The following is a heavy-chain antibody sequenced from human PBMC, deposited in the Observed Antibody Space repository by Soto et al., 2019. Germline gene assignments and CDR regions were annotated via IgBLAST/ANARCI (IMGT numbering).Heavy chain of an antibody. V-gene: IGHV4-59*08. D-gene: IGHD3-10*01. Sequence: QVQLRESGPGLVKPSETLSLICSASGGSISNHNGGWIRLPPGKGLEWLGDIRDDGSTSYNPSLSSRGTMSLDTAKMEVSLKLTSVTAADTAVYYCMSQGFGVPHGLLDGWGQGTTVTVAS. J-gene: IGHJ6*02. CDR1: GGSISNHN. CDR2: IRDDGST. CDR3: MSQGFGVPHGLLDG.